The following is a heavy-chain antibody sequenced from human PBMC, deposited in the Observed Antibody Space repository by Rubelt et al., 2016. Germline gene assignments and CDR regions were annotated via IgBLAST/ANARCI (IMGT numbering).Heavy chain of an antibody. CDR1: GGTFSSYA. Sequence: QVQLVQSGAEVKKPGSSVKVSCKASGGTFSSYAISWVRQAPGQGLEWMGIINPSGGRTSYAQKFQGRVIMTRETSTSTVYMELSSLRSEDTAVYYCAREQETTVTIEGVLGYWGQGTLVTVSS. J-gene: IGHJ4*02. D-gene: IGHD4-17*01. CDR2: INPSGGRT. CDR3: AREQETTVTIEGVLGY. V-gene: IGHV1-46*01.